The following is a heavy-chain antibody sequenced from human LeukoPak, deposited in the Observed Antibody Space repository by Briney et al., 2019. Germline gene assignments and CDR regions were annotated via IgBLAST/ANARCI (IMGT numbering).Heavy chain of an antibody. CDR3: ARLGSRLVDY. D-gene: IGHD6-25*01. J-gene: IGHJ4*02. CDR2: IPYDGSNK. V-gene: IGHV3-30-3*01. Sequence: GGSLRLSCAASGFTFSSYAMHWVRQAPGKGLEWVAVIPYDGSNKYYADSVKGRFTISRDNSKNTLYLQMNSLRAEDTAVYYCARLGSRLVDYWGQGTLVTVSS. CDR1: GFTFSSYA.